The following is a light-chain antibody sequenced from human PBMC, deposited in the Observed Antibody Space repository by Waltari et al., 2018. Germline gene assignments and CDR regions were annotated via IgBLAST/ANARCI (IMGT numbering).Light chain of an antibody. Sequence: IQMPQSPSTLSASVGDRVTITCRASQSILTWLAWYQQKPGKAPRLLMYKASSLQSGVPPRFSGSGSGTEFTLTISSLQPDDFATYYCQQYNTYSPGPTFGGGTKVEIK. CDR2: KAS. J-gene: IGKJ4*01. V-gene: IGKV1-5*03. CDR3: QQYNTYSPGPT. CDR1: QSILTW.